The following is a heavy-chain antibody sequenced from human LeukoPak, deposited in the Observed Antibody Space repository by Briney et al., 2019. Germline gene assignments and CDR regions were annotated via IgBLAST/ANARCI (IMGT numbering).Heavy chain of an antibody. J-gene: IGHJ6*04. D-gene: IGHD3-10*02. CDR2: ISSSGSTI. V-gene: IGHV3-11*04. Sequence: GGSLRVSCTASGCTFSHAWMTWVRQAPGKGLEWVSYISSSGSTIYYADSVKGRFTISRDNAKNSLYLQMNSLRAEDTAVYYCAELGITMIGGVWGKGTTVTISS. CDR3: AELGITMIGGV. CDR1: GCTFSHAW.